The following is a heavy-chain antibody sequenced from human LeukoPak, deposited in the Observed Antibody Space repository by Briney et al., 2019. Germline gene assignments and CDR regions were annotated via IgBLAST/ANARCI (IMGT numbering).Heavy chain of an antibody. CDR3: ARVVVGAYYFDS. CDR2: INIDGSTT. Sequence: GESLKISCKGSGYSFTSYWMHWVRQAPGKGLVWVSRINIDGSTTSYADSVKGRFTISRDNAKNTLYLQMNSLRAEDTAVYYCARVVVGAYYFDSWGQGTLVTVSS. CDR1: GYSFTSYW. D-gene: IGHD2-15*01. J-gene: IGHJ4*02. V-gene: IGHV3-74*01.